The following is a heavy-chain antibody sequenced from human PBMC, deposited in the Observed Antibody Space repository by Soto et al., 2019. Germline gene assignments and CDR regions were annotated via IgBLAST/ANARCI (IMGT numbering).Heavy chain of an antibody. V-gene: IGHV3-21*01. J-gene: IGHJ4*02. Sequence: GGSLRLSCAASGFTFSSYSMNWVRQAPGKGLEWVSSISSSSYIYYADSVKGRFTISRDNAKNSLYLQMNSLRAEDTAVYYCASRERGVRDIDYWGQGTLVTVSS. D-gene: IGHD3-10*01. CDR2: ISSSSYI. CDR1: GFTFSSYS. CDR3: ASRERGVRDIDY.